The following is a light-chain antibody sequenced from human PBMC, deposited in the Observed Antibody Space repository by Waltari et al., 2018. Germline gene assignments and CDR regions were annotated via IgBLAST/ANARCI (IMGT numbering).Light chain of an antibody. CDR3: QQRSISCT. J-gene: IGKJ2*02. V-gene: IGKV3-11*01. CDR1: QSVGIY. Sequence: IVLTQSPDTLSLSPGERATLSCWASQSVGIYLAWYQQKPGQAPRLLIYDASKRATGIPARFSGSGSGTDFTLTISNLEPEDFAVYYCQQRSISCTFGQGTRLEI. CDR2: DAS.